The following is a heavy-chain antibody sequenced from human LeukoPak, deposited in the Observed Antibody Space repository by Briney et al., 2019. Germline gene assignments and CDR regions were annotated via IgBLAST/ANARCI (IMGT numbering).Heavy chain of an antibody. D-gene: IGHD3-3*01. V-gene: IGHV4-4*07. J-gene: IGHJ3*02. CDR2: IYPSGST. Sequence: SSETLSLTRTVSGGSISSYYWSWIRQPAGKGLEWIGRIYPSGSTNYNPSLKSRVTMSVDTSKNQFSLKLSSVTAADTAVYYCAREGDDFWSGYYHAFDIWGQGTMVTVSS. CDR3: AREGDDFWSGYYHAFDI. CDR1: GGSISSYY.